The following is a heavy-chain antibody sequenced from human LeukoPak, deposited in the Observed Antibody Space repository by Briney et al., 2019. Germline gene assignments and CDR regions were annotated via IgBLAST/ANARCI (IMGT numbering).Heavy chain of an antibody. V-gene: IGHV3-66*01. CDR1: GFTVSSNY. D-gene: IGHD5-24*01. CDR3: ARAGDGYNMHFDY. Sequence: PGGSLRLSCGASGFTVSSNYMSWVRQAPGKGLEWVSVIYSGGSTYYADSVRGRFTISRDNSKNTLYLQMNSLRAEDTAVYYCARAGDGYNMHFDYWGQGTLVTVSS. J-gene: IGHJ4*02. CDR2: IYSGGST.